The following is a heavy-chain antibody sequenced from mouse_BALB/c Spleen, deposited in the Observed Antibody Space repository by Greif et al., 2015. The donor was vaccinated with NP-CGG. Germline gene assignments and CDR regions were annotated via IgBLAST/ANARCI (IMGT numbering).Heavy chain of an antibody. Sequence: EVKLVESGGGLVQPGGSLKLSCAASGFTFGSYTMSWVRQTPEKRLEWVAYISNGGGSTYYPDTVKGRFTISRDNAKNTLYLQMSSLKSEDTAMYYCARNYYGSSYAFFDYWGQGTTLTVSS. CDR2: ISNGGGST. D-gene: IGHD1-1*01. CDR1: GFTFGSYT. V-gene: IGHV5-12-2*01. J-gene: IGHJ2*01. CDR3: ARNYYGSSYAFFDY.